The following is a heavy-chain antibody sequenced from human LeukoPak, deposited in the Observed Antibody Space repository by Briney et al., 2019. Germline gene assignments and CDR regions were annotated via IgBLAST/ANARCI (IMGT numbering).Heavy chain of an antibody. CDR1: GFTFSSYG. CDR2: ISGSGGST. V-gene: IGHV3-23*01. Sequence: QSGGSLRLSCAASGFTFSSYGMSWVRQAPGKGLEWVSGISGSGGSTYYADSVKGRFTTSRDNSKNTLYLQMNSLRAEDTAVYYCAKDNPPYCGGDCDYWGQGTLVTVSS. J-gene: IGHJ4*02. CDR3: AKDNPPYCGGDCDY. D-gene: IGHD2-21*02.